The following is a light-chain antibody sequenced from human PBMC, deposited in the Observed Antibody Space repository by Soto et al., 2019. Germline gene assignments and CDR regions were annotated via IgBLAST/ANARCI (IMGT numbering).Light chain of an antibody. Sequence: EIVMTQSPATLSVSPGERATLSSRASQSVSSNLAWYQQTHGQAPRILIYGASTRGTGIPARFSGSRSGTECTLPISRLQSEDFAVYYCQQYSNWLWTFGQGTKVDIK. CDR1: QSVSSN. J-gene: IGKJ1*01. CDR2: GAS. CDR3: QQYSNWLWT. V-gene: IGKV3-15*01.